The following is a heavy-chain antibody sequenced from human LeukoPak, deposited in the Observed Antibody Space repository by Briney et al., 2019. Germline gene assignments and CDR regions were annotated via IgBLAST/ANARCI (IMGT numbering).Heavy chain of an antibody. Sequence: PGGSLRLSCAASGFTFSSYGMHWVRQAPGKGLEWVAFIRYDGSNKYYADSVKGRFTISRDNSKNTLYLQMNSLRAEDTAVYYCTKGGVWKLERLPFDYWGQGTLVTVSS. CDR1: GFTFSSYG. CDR3: TKGGVWKLERLPFDY. V-gene: IGHV3-30*02. J-gene: IGHJ4*02. CDR2: IRYDGSNK. D-gene: IGHD1-1*01.